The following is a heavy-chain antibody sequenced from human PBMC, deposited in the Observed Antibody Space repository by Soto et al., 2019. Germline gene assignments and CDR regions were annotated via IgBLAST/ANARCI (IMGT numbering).Heavy chain of an antibody. CDR3: ARGLRIAVAGTPLGY. CDR2: INAGNGNT. J-gene: IGHJ4*02. CDR1: GYTFTSYA. D-gene: IGHD6-19*01. V-gene: IGHV1-3*01. Sequence: GASVKVSCKASGYTFTSYAMHWVRRAPGQRLEWMGWINAGNGNTKYSQKFQGRVTITRDTSASTAYMELSSLRSEDTAVYYCARGLRIAVAGTPLGYWGQGTLVTVSS.